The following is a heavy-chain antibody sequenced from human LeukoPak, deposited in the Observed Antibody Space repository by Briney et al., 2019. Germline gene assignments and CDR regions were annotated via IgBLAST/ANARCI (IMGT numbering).Heavy chain of an antibody. CDR3: ARDSSSSFGAFDY. J-gene: IGHJ4*02. CDR1: GGSISSGGYY. V-gene: IGHV4-61*08. D-gene: IGHD6-6*01. Sequence: PSETLSLTCTVSGGSISSGGYYWSWIRQPPGKGLEWIGYIYYSGSTNYNPSLKSRVTISVDTSKNQFSLKLSSVTAADTAVYYCARDSSSSFGAFDYWGQGTLVTVSS. CDR2: IYYSGST.